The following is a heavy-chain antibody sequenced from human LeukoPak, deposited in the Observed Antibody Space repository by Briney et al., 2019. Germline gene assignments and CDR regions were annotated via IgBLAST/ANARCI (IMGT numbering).Heavy chain of an antibody. CDR2: ISGSGGST. Sequence: GGSLRLSCAASGFTFSSYGMSWVRQAPGKGLEWVSAISGSGGSTYYADSVKGRFTISRDNSKNTLYLQMNSLRAEDTAVYYCARHLSGVTGYTYGRGIDYWGQGTLVTVSS. J-gene: IGHJ4*02. CDR1: GFTFSSYG. D-gene: IGHD5-18*01. V-gene: IGHV3-23*01. CDR3: ARHLSGVTGYTYGRGIDY.